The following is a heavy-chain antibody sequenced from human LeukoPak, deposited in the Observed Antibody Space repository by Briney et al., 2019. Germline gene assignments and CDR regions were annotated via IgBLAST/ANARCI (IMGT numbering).Heavy chain of an antibody. J-gene: IGHJ4*02. D-gene: IGHD4-17*01. V-gene: IGHV3-43*01. CDR2: ISWDGGST. CDR3: AKGDYNYFDY. Sequence: TGGSLRLSCAASGFTFDDYTMHWVRQAPGKGLEWVSLISWDGGSTYYADSVKGRFTISRDNSKNSLYLQMNSLRTEDTALYYCAKGDYNYFDYWGQGTLVTVSS. CDR1: GFTFDDYT.